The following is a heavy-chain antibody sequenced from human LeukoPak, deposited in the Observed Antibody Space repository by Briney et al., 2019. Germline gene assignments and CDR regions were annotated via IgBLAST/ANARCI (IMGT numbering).Heavy chain of an antibody. CDR1: GYTFTSYG. Sequence: ASVKVSCKASGYTFTSYGISWVRQAPGQGLEWMRWISAYNGNTNYAQKLQGRVTMTTDTSTSTAYMELRRLRSDDTAVYYCARVLGIAAAGRERYGMDVWGQGTTVTVSS. CDR3: ARVLGIAAAGRERYGMDV. CDR2: ISAYNGNT. V-gene: IGHV1-18*01. J-gene: IGHJ6*02. D-gene: IGHD6-13*01.